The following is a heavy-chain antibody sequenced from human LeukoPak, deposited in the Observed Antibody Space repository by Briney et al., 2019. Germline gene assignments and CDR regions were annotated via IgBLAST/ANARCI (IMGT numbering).Heavy chain of an antibody. CDR3: AKDASGGSCYFDF. Sequence: RGGSLRLSCTASGFTFSSYGMYWVRQAPGKRLEWVASIRYDGSNTYYADSVKGRFTISRDNSKNTLYLQMNSLRAEDTAVYYCAKDASGGSCYFDFWGQGTLVTVSS. CDR2: IRYDGSNT. D-gene: IGHD2-15*01. J-gene: IGHJ4*02. CDR1: GFTFSSYG. V-gene: IGHV3-30*02.